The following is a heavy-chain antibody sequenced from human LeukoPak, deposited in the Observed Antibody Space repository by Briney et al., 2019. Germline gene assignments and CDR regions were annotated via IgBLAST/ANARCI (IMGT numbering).Heavy chain of an antibody. Sequence: SVKVSCKASGGTFSSYAISWVRQAPGQGLEWMGGIIPIFGTANYAQKFQGRVTITADESTSTAYMELSSLRSEDTAVYYCARDPGRGYEDYYYGMDVWGQGTTVTVSS. CDR2: IIPIFGTA. CDR1: GGTFSSYA. J-gene: IGHJ6*02. D-gene: IGHD5-18*01. V-gene: IGHV1-69*13. CDR3: ARDPGRGYEDYYYGMDV.